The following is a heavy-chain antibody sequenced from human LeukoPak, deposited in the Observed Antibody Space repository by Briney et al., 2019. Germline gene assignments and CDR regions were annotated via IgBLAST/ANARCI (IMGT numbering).Heavy chain of an antibody. Sequence: PGGSLRLSCAASGFTFNNYAMHWVRQAPGKGLEWVATTSDDGSNKYYADSVKGRFTISRDNSKNTLSLQMNSLRAEDTAVYYCAKDRTPGNCFDYWGQGTLVTASS. CDR3: AKDRTPGNCFDY. J-gene: IGHJ4*02. D-gene: IGHD3-10*01. CDR2: TSDDGSNK. V-gene: IGHV3-30-3*01. CDR1: GFTFNNYA.